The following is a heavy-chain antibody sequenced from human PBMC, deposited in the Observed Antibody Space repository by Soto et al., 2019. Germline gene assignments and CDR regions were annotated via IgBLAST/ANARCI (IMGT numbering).Heavy chain of an antibody. J-gene: IGHJ4*02. V-gene: IGHV4-39*01. Sequence: PSETLSLTCTVSGGSIRDSSYDWGWIRQPPGKGLEWIGNIYYSGSTFYNPSLKSRATISVDTSKNQFSLKLNSVTAADTAVYYCASQPAGYVDEWGQGALVTVSS. CDR1: GGSIRDSSYD. CDR3: ASQPAGYVDE. CDR2: IYYSGST.